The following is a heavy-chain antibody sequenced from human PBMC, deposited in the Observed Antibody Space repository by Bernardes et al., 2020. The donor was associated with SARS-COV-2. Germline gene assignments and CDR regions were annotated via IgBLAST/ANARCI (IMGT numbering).Heavy chain of an antibody. D-gene: IGHD2-21*01. CDR3: ARDFGGEYDY. J-gene: IGHJ4*02. CDR2: INEDGRVI. Sequence: GGSLRLSCAASGFSVSAYWMHWVRQAPGEGLVWVARINEDGRVINYADSVRGRFTIYRDIADNKLYLQMRSLRADDTAVYYCARDFGGEYDYWGQGTLVTVSP. CDR1: GFSVSAYW. V-gene: IGHV3-74*01.